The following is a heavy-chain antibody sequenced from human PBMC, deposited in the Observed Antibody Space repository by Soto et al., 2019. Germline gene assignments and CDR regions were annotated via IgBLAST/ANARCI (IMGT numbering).Heavy chain of an antibody. CDR3: ARRSGGAPNWFDP. CDR2: IYYSGTT. V-gene: IGHV4-39*01. D-gene: IGHD2-15*01. CDR1: GGSISSSSYY. J-gene: IGHJ5*02. Sequence: PSETLSLTCAVSGGSISSSSYYWGWIRQPPGKGLERIGSIYYSGTTYYNPSLNSRVTISVDTSKNQFSLRLNSVTAADTAIYYCARRSGGAPNWFDPWGQGTLVTVSS.